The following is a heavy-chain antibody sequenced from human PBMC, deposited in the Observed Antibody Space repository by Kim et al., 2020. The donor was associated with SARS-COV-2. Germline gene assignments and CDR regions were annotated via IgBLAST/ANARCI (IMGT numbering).Heavy chain of an antibody. Sequence: SETLSLTCTVSGGSISSYYWSWIRQPAGKGLEWIGRIYTSGSTNYNPSLKSRVTMSVDTSKNQFSLKLSSVTAADTAVYYCARDNPHITIFGVVTTDAFDIWGQGTMVTVSS. CDR1: GGSISSYY. CDR3: ARDNPHITIFGVVTTDAFDI. D-gene: IGHD3-3*01. V-gene: IGHV4-4*07. CDR2: IYTSGST. J-gene: IGHJ3*02.